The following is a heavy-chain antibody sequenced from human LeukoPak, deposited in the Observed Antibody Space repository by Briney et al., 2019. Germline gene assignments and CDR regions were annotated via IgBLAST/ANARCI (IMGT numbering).Heavy chain of an antibody. J-gene: IGHJ4*02. CDR2: IWYDGSNK. V-gene: IGHV3-30*02. CDR1: GFTFNRYA. CDR3: AKDERGYYDSSGFFGAIDY. Sequence: GGSLRLSCAASGFTFNRYAMHWVRQAPGKGLEWVAFIWYDGSNKYYADSVKGRFTDSRDNSKNTLYLQMNSLRAEDTAVYYCAKDERGYYDSSGFFGAIDYWGQGSLVSVSS. D-gene: IGHD3-22*01.